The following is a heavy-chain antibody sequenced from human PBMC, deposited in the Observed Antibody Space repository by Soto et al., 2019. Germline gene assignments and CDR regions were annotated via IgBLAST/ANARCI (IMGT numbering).Heavy chain of an antibody. CDR2: ISYDGNNK. CDR1: GFTFSNYG. V-gene: IGHV3-30*18. J-gene: IGHJ5*01. CDR3: AKDTGYCTKGVCLSNWFDS. Sequence: QVQLVESGGGVVQPGRSLRLSCAASGFTFSNYGIHWVRQAPGKGLVWVAVISYDGNNKYYADSVEGRFTISRDNSKNPGYLQMNSQRDEDTAMDYCAKDTGYCTKGVCLSNWFDSWGQGTLVTVSA. D-gene: IGHD2-8*01.